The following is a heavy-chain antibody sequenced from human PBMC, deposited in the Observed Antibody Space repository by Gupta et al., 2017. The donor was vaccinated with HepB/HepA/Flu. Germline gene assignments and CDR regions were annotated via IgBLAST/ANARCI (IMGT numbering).Heavy chain of an antibody. CDR1: GFTFSSYA. D-gene: IGHD6-19*01. J-gene: IGHJ4*02. CDR3: AKSRSFRGWYDDYFDY. Sequence: EVQLLESGGGLVQPGGSLRLSCAASGFTFSSYAISWVRQAPGKGLEWVSAISGSGGSTYYADSVKGRFTISRDNSKNTLYLQMNSLRAEDTAVYYCAKSRSFRGWYDDYFDYWGQGTLVTVSS. V-gene: IGHV3-23*01. CDR2: ISGSGGST.